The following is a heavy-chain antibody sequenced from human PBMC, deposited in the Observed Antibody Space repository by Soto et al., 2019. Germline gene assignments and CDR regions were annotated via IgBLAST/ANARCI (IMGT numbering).Heavy chain of an antibody. J-gene: IGHJ3*02. CDR2: IIPILGIA. Sequence: QVQLVQSGAEVKKPGSSVKVSCKASGGTFSSYTISWVRQAPGQGLEWMGRIIPILGIANYAQKFQGRVTITADKSTSTAYRELSSLSSEDTAVYYCALTYFSGSYGGDAVDIWGQGTMVTVSS. CDR3: ALTYFSGSYGGDAVDI. CDR1: GGTFSSYT. V-gene: IGHV1-69*02. D-gene: IGHD1-26*01.